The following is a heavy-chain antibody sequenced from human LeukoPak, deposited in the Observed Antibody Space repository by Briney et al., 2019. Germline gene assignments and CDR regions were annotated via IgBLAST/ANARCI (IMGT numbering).Heavy chain of an antibody. CDR1: GFTVSGNY. V-gene: IGHV3-53*01. Sequence: PGGSLRLSCAASGFTVSGNYMSWVRQAPGKGLEWVSVVHSGGNTYYADSVKGRFAISRDNSKNTLYLQMTSLRAEDTAVYYCASRNYYSTRGYYYPYYFDYWGQGTLVTVSS. CDR2: VHSGGNT. D-gene: IGHD3-22*01. J-gene: IGHJ4*02. CDR3: ASRNYYSTRGYYYPYYFDY.